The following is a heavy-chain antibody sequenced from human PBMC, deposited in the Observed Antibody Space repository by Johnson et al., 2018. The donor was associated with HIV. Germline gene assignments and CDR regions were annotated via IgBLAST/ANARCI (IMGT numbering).Heavy chain of an antibody. CDR3: AKSSRVSTTFDAFDS. V-gene: IGHV3-33*06. CDR1: GFTFSNYG. Sequence: QVQLVESGGGLVQPGGSLRLSCAASGFTFSNYGMHWVRQAPGKGLDWVAVVWYDGSNEYYADSVKGRFTISRDNSKNTLYLQMNSLRAEDTAVYYCAKSSRVSTTFDAFDSWGQGTMVTVSS. D-gene: IGHD1-26*01. J-gene: IGHJ3*02. CDR2: VWYDGSNE.